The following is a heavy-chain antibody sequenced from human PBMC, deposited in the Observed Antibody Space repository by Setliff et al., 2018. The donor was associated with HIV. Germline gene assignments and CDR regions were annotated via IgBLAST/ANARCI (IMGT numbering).Heavy chain of an antibody. CDR2: IYHTGST. D-gene: IGHD6-19*01. J-gene: IGHJ4*01. Sequence: ETLSLTCGVSGYSISSGNYWGWIRQPPGKGLEWIGNIYHTGSTNCNPSLKRRVTMYVDTSRNHFSLKLTSVTAADTALDYCARHEGGALAVTWYYFDYWGHGTLVTVSS. V-gene: IGHV4-38-2*01. CDR3: ARHEGGALAVTWYYFDY. CDR1: GYSISSGNY.